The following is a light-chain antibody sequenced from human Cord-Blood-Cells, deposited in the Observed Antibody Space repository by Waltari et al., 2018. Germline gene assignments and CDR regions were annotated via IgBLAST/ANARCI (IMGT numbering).Light chain of an antibody. CDR3: CSYAGGYKWV. CDR1: SSDVGGYNY. J-gene: IGLJ3*02. Sequence: QSALTQPRSVSGSPGQSVTISCTGTSSDVGGYNYVSWYQQHPGKAPKLMIYDVSKRPSGVPDLFSCSKPGTTASLTIPGLHAEEELVYYCCSYAGGYKWVFCGRTKRTGL. CDR2: DVS. V-gene: IGLV2-11*01.